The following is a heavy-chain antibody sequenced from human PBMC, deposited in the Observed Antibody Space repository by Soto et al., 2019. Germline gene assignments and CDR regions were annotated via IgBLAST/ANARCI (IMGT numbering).Heavy chain of an antibody. V-gene: IGHV1-18*01. CDR2: INAYNGNT. CDR1: GYTFTKYG. J-gene: IGHJ4*02. CDR3: ARSPGYSTSWSRDLDY. D-gene: IGHD6-13*01. Sequence: QVQLVQSGGEVKKPGASVKVSCKASGYTFTKYGISWVRQAPGQGLEWMGWINAYNGNTNYAEKLQGRVTMTTDTSTSTVYMELRSLRSDDTAVYFCARSPGYSTSWSRDLDYWGQGTLVTVSS.